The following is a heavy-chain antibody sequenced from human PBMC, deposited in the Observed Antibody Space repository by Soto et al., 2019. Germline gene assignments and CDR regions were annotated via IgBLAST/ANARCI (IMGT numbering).Heavy chain of an antibody. J-gene: IGHJ3*02. CDR3: ARAAVAATRYAFDI. Sequence: ASVKVSCKASGYTFTGYYMHWVRQAPGQGLEWMGWINPNSGGTNYAQKFQGRVTITRDTSASTAYMELSSLRSEDTAVYYCARAAVAATRYAFDIWGQGTMVTVSS. V-gene: IGHV1-2*02. CDR2: INPNSGGT. CDR1: GYTFTGYY. D-gene: IGHD6-19*01.